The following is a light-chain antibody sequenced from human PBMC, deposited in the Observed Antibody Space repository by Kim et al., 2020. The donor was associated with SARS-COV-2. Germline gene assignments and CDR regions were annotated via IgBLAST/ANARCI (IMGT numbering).Light chain of an antibody. J-gene: IGKJ4*01. CDR2: AAS. Sequence: DIQMTQSPSSLSASVGDRVTITCRASQSISSYLNWYQQKPGKAPKLLIYAASSLQSGVPSRFSGSRSGTEFTLTISSLQPEDFATYYCQQNYNTPPLTFGGVTKVDIK. V-gene: IGKV1-39*01. CDR3: QQNYNTPPLT. CDR1: QSISSY.